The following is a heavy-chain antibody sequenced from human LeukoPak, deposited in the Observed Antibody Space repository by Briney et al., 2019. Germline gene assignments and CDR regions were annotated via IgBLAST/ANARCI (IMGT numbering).Heavy chain of an antibody. Sequence: GGSLRLSCAASGFTFSSYAMSWVRQAPGKGLEWVANIKQDGSEKYYVDSVKGRFTISRDNAKNSLYLQMNSLRAEDTAVYYCARVWGDGYNPGGYYFDYWGQGTLVTVSS. J-gene: IGHJ4*02. CDR1: GFTFSSYA. V-gene: IGHV3-7*01. CDR3: ARVWGDGYNPGGYYFDY. D-gene: IGHD5-24*01. CDR2: IKQDGSEK.